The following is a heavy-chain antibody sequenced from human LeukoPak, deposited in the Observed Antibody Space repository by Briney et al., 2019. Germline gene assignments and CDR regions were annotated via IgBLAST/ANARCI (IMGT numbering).Heavy chain of an antibody. CDR1: GFTFSSYA. J-gene: IGHJ4*02. D-gene: IGHD1-26*01. Sequence: GGSLRLSCAASGFTFSSYAMSWVRQAPGRGLEGVSAISGSGGSTYYADSVKGRFTISRDNSKNPLYLQMNSLRAEDTAVYYCAKVGDIVGARGYFDYWGQGTLVTVSS. CDR2: ISGSGGST. V-gene: IGHV3-23*01. CDR3: AKVGDIVGARGYFDY.